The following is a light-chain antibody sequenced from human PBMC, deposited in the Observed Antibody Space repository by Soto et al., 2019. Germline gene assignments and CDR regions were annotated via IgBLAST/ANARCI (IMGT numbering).Light chain of an antibody. V-gene: IGKV3-20*01. CDR2: DAS. CDR3: QQYGSSPPIT. Sequence: DIVLTQSPGTLSLSPGERATLSCMASQSVSSSYLAWYQQKPGQAPRLLIYDASSRATGIPDRFSGSGAGTDFTLTISRLEPDDSSVYYCQQYGSSPPITFGQGTRLEIK. J-gene: IGKJ5*01. CDR1: QSVSSSY.